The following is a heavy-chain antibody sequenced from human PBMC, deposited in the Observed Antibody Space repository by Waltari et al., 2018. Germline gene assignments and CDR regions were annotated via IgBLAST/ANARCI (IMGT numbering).Heavy chain of an antibody. CDR3: AGAGMDV. CDR1: GGTFRSYA. D-gene: IGHD3-10*01. V-gene: IGHV1-69*05. CDR2: IIPILGTA. J-gene: IGHJ6*02. Sequence: QVPLVQSGAEVQKPGSSVKVSCKAAGGTFRSYAISWVRQAPGHGLGGRGGIIPILGTANYAQKFQGRVTITTDESTSTAYMELSSLRSEDTAVYYCAGAGMDVWGQGTTVTVSS.